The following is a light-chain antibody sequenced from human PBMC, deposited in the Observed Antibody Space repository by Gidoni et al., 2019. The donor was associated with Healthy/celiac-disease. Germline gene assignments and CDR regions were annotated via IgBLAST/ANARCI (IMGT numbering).Light chain of an antibody. J-gene: IGLJ2*01. CDR1: NIGSKS. CDR3: QAWDSSSDHPV. Sequence: SYVLTPPPPVSGAPGKTARITCGGNNIGSKSVHWYQQKPGQAPVLVVYDDSDRPSGIPERFSGSNSGNTATLTISRVEAGDEADYYCQAWDSSSDHPVFGGGTKLTVL. CDR2: DDS. V-gene: IGLV3-21*03.